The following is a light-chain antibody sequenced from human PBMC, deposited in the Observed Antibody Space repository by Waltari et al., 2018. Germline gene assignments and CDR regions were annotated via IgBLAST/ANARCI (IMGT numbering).Light chain of an antibody. CDR1: QSLSSY. CDR3: QQRSDWPLT. J-gene: IGKJ4*01. CDR2: DTS. Sequence: IVLTQSPATLSLSPGERATLSCRASQSLSSYLAWYQQKPGQPPRLVIYDTSHRAAGLPPRFSGSGSGTDFTLTISSLEPEDSALYYCQQRSDWPLTFGGGTEVEI. V-gene: IGKV3-11*01.